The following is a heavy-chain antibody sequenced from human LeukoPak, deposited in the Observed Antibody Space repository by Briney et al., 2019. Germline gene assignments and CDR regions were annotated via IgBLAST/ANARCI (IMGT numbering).Heavy chain of an antibody. CDR2: IDPSDSYT. CDR1: GYSFTSYW. J-gene: IGHJ5*02. Sequence: GEPLKISCKGSGYSFTSYWISWVRQMPGKGLEWMGRIDPSDSYTNYSPSFQGHVTISADKSISTAYLQWSSLKASDTAMYYCARPGYDFSNWFDPWGQGTLVTVSS. CDR3: ARPGYDFSNWFDP. D-gene: IGHD3-3*01. V-gene: IGHV5-10-1*01.